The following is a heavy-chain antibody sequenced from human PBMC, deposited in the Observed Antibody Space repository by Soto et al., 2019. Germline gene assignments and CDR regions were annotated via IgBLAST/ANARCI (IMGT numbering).Heavy chain of an antibody. V-gene: IGHV3-33*01. CDR3: ARNVGSSGSSRWFDT. J-gene: IGHJ5*02. Sequence: QVQLVESGGGVVQPGRSLTLSCVASGFTLSNYGMHWVRQAPGKGLEWVAVIWYDGTATYSAESVKGRFSISRDNAKNDLFLQLSSLRAEDTAVYYCARNVGSSGSSRWFDTWGQGTLVTVSS. D-gene: IGHD3-10*01. CDR1: GFTLSNYG. CDR2: IWYDGTAT.